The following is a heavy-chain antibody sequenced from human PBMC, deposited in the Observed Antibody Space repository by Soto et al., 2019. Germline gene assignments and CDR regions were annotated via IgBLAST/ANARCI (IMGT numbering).Heavy chain of an antibody. J-gene: IGHJ3*02. V-gene: IGHV3-30*18. Sequence: GGSLRLSCAASGFTFSSYGMHWVRQAPGKGLEWVAVISYDGSNKYYADSVKGRFTISRDNSKNTLYLQMNSLRAEDTAVYYCAKVQQWLVTVDAFDIWGQGTMVTVSS. CDR3: AKVQQWLVTVDAFDI. CDR2: ISYDGSNK. D-gene: IGHD6-19*01. CDR1: GFTFSSYG.